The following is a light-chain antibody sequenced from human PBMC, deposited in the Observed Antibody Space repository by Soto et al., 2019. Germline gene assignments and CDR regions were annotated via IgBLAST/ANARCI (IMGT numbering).Light chain of an antibody. CDR2: YDS. J-gene: IGLJ1*01. V-gene: IGLV3-21*04. CDR1: NIGSKS. Sequence: VLTQPPSVSVAPGKTARITCGGNNIGSKSVHWYQQKPGQAPVLVIYYDSDRPSGIPERFSGSKSGNTATLTISRVEAGDEADYYCQVWDSSSDHYVFGTGTKVTVL. CDR3: QVWDSSSDHYV.